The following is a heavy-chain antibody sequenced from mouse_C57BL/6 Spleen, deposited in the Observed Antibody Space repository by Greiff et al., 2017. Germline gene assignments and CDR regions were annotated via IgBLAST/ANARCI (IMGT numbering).Heavy chain of an antibody. J-gene: IGHJ1*03. V-gene: IGHV14-2*01. CDR2: IDPEDGET. Sequence: EVQLQQSGAELVKPGASVKLSCTASGFNIKDYYMHWVKQRTEQGLEWIGRIDPEDGETKYAPKLQGTATITADTSSNTSYLQLSSLTSEDTAVXYCALGFYDDYGGEYFDVWGTGTTVTVSS. D-gene: IGHD2-4*01. CDR1: GFNIKDYY. CDR3: ALGFYDDYGGEYFDV.